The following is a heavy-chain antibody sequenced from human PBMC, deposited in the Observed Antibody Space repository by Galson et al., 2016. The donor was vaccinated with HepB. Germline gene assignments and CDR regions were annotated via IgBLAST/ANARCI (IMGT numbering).Heavy chain of an antibody. CDR1: GFTFSNFA. J-gene: IGHJ2*01. V-gene: IGHV3-23*01. Sequence: LRLSCAASGFTFSNFAMNWIRQAPGKGLEWISGISGSGDTTYYADSVRGRFTISRDNSQNTLYLQMNSLRAEDTAVYYCANPWGPGWYFDLWGRGNLVTVSS. D-gene: IGHD7-27*01. CDR3: ANPWGPGWYFDL. CDR2: ISGSGDTT.